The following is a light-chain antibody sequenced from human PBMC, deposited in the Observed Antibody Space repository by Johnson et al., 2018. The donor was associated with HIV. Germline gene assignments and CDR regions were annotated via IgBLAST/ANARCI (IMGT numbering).Light chain of an antibody. CDR3: GTWDSSLNGYV. Sequence: QSVLTQSPSVSAAPGQKVTISCSGSSSNIGNNYVSWYQQLPGTAPKLLIYENNKRPSGIPARFSGSKSGTSATLGITGLQAGDEAYYYCGTWDSSLNGYVFATGTKVTVL. CDR2: ENN. CDR1: SSNIGNNY. J-gene: IGLJ1*01. V-gene: IGLV1-51*02.